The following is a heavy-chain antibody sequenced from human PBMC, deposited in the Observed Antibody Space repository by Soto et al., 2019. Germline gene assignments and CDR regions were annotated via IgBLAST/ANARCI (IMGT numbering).Heavy chain of an antibody. Sequence: SETLSLTCTVSGGSISSYYWSWIRQPPGKGLEWIGYIYYSGSTNYNPSLKSRVTISVDTSKNQFSLKLSSVTAADTAVYYCERMGDSSGYPDYCGQGTLVTVSS. CDR1: GGSISSYY. V-gene: IGHV4-59*01. CDR3: ERMGDSSGYPDY. J-gene: IGHJ4*02. CDR2: IYYSGST. D-gene: IGHD3-22*01.